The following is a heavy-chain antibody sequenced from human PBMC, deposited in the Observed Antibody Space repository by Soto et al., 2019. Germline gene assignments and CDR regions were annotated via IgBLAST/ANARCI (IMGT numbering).Heavy chain of an antibody. CDR2: ISAYNGNT. CDR1: GYTFTSYG. J-gene: IGHJ4*02. D-gene: IGHD3-10*01. V-gene: IGHV1-18*01. Sequence: ASVKVSCKASGYTFTSYGISWVRQAPGQGLEWMGWISAYNGNTNYAQKLQGRVTMTTDTSTSTAYMELRSLRSDDTAVYYCAISKGELLWFGELLQPFDYWGQGTLVTVSS. CDR3: AISKGELLWFGELLQPFDY.